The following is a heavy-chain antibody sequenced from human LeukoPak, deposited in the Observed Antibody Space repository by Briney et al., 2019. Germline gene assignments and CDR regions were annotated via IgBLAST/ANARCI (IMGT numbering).Heavy chain of an antibody. Sequence: GGSLRLPCAASGFTFSSYSMNWVRQAPGKGLEWVSSISTSSSYIYYADSVKGRFTISRDNAKNSLYLQMNSLRAEDTAVYYCARAHSSYDYPLFGYYYYYMDVWGKGTTVTVSS. CDR3: ARAHSSYDYPLFGYYYYYMDV. CDR1: GFTFSSYS. V-gene: IGHV3-21*01. CDR2: ISTSSSYI. J-gene: IGHJ6*03. D-gene: IGHD5-12*01.